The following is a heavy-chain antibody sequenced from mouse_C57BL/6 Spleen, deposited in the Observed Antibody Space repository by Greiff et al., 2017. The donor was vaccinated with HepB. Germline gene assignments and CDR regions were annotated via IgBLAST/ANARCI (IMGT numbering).Heavy chain of an antibody. CDR2: IHPNSGSP. CDR1: GEKGKTYW. CDR3: AREDNSGFDV. Sequence: IHVKQPRAERGKKGEEGKGEDKDEGEKGKTYWMHWVKQRPGQGLEWIGMIHPNSGSPNYNEKFKSKATLTVDKSSSTAYMQLSSLTSEDSAVYYCAREDNSGFDVWGTGTTVTVSS. V-gene: IGHV1-64*01. J-gene: IGHJ1*03.